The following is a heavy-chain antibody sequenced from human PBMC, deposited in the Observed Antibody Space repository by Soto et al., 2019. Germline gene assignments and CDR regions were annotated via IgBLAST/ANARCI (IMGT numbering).Heavy chain of an antibody. CDR3: TRSNWLDL. CDR1: GGSISAYY. J-gene: IGHJ5*02. CDR2: IYSSGST. Sequence: QVQLQESGPGLVKPSETLSLTCTVSGGSISAYYWSWIQQPPGKGLEWIGYIYSSGSTNYNPSLKSRLTISLDTSKNQFSLKLSSVTAADTAVYYCTRSNWLDLWGQGILVTVSS. V-gene: IGHV4-59*01.